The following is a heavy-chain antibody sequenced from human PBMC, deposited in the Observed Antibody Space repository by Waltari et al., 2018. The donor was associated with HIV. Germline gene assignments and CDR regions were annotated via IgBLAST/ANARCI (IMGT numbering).Heavy chain of an antibody. V-gene: IGHV4-34*01. D-gene: IGHD2-2*01. CDR2: INHSGST. CDR3: ARPGVRGVPAAKSWFDP. J-gene: IGHJ5*02. Sequence: QVQLQQWGAGLLKPSETLSLTCAVYGGSFSGYYWSWIRPPPGKGLEWIGEINHSGSTNYNPSLKSRVTISVDTSKNQFSLKLSSVTAADTAVYYCARPGVRGVPAAKSWFDPWGQGTLVTVSS. CDR1: GGSFSGYY.